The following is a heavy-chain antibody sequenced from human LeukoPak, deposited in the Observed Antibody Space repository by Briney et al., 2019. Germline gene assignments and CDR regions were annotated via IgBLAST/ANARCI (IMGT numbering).Heavy chain of an antibody. V-gene: IGHV1-18*01. J-gene: IGHJ4*02. D-gene: IGHD1-1*01. CDR1: GYTFMSYG. CDR3: AKGRRVDADDHFDY. Sequence: ASVKVSCTASGYTFMSYGIHWVRQAPGQGLEWMGWSSVYNGNTKYAQKFKGRVTMTTDTSTSTAYMELRARVSDDTAVYYCAKGRRVDADDHFDYWGQGTLVTVSS. CDR2: SSVYNGNT.